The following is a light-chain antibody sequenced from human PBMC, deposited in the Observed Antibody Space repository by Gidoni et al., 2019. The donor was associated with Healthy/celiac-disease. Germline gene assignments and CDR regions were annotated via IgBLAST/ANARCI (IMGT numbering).Light chain of an antibody. Sequence: EVVLTQSPANLSLSPGERATLCCRASQSVSSYLAWYQQKPGQAPRLLIYDASNRATGIPARFSGSGSGTDFTLTISSLEPEDFAVYYCQQRSNWPPITFGQXTRLEIK. CDR2: DAS. CDR3: QQRSNWPPIT. J-gene: IGKJ5*01. CDR1: QSVSSY. V-gene: IGKV3-11*01.